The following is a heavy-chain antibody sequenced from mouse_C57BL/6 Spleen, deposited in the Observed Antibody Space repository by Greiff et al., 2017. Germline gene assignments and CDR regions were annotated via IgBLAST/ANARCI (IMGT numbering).Heavy chain of an antibody. Sequence: EVQLQESGPGMVKPSQSLSLTCTVTGYSITSGYDWHWIRHFPGNKLEWMGYISYSGSTNYNPSRKSRISITHDTSKNHFFLKLNSVTTEDTATYYCARRSSYAMDYWGQGTSVTVSS. V-gene: IGHV3-1*01. D-gene: IGHD1-1*01. CDR1: GYSITSGYD. CDR2: ISYSGST. J-gene: IGHJ4*01. CDR3: ARRSSYAMDY.